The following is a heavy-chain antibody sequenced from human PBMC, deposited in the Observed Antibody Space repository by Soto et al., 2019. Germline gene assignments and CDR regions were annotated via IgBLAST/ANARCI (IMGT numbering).Heavy chain of an antibody. J-gene: IGHJ5*02. CDR2: ISASGDNT. CDR1: AGRPIRYS. D-gene: IGHD1-20*01. V-gene: IGHV3-23*01. Sequence: GRSLRDPRTGSAGRPIRYSQIWFLHVPGKGLEWVSVISASGDNTYYADAVKGRFTISRDNSKNTLYLQMNSLRVEDSAVYYCVLDESNWRYWYVPWCQTRLGSVFS. CDR3: VLDESNWRYWYVP.